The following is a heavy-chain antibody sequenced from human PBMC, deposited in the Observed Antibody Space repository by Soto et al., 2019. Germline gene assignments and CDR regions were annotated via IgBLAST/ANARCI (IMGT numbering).Heavy chain of an antibody. CDR2: IVPIYRTA. CDR3: VRDSGAKLRRS. D-gene: IGHD3-10*01. J-gene: IGHJ4*02. Sequence: SVKVSCKASGGTFSSYRINWVRQAPGQGLEWVGGIVPIYRTADYAQKFQGRVTITADESARTSYMELRSLKPQDTAVYYCVRDSGAKLRRSWGQGPLVTVXS. V-gene: IGHV1-69*13. CDR1: GGTFSSYR.